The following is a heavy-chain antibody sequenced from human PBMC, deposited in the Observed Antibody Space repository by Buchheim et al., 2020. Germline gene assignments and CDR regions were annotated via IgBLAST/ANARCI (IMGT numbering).Heavy chain of an antibody. CDR3: ARHLRSGWPFDF. J-gene: IGHJ4*02. V-gene: IGHV3-48*03. D-gene: IGHD6-19*01. Sequence: EVQLLESGGGLVQPGESLRLCCAASGFTFSSYAMSWVRQAPGKGLEWVSAISSSGSTTYYADSTKGRFTISRDNAKSSLYLQVNSLRAEDTAIYYCARHLRSGWPFDFWGQGT. CDR2: ISSSGSTT. CDR1: GFTFSSYA.